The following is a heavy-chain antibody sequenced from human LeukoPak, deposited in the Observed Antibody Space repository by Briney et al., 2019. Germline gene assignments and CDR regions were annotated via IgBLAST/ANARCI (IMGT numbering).Heavy chain of an antibody. Sequence: SETLSLACAVSGYFISSGYYWGWIRQPPGKGLEWIGSIYHSGSTYYNPSLKSRVTISVDTSKNQFSLKVSSVTAADTAVYYCARHGSGTYFDPWGQGTLVTVSS. CDR2: IYHSGST. CDR1: GYFISSGYY. CDR3: ARHGSGTYFDP. D-gene: IGHD1-26*01. J-gene: IGHJ5*02. V-gene: IGHV4-38-2*01.